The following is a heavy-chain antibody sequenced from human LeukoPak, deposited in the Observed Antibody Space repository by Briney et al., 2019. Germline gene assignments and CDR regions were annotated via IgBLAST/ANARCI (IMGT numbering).Heavy chain of an antibody. J-gene: IGHJ4*02. Sequence: GGSLRLSCAASGFTFSSYAMSWVRQAPGKGLEWVSAISGSGGSTYYADSVKGRFTISRDNSKNTLYLQMNSLRAEDTAVYYCARDCGSGWYRPFGYWGQGTLVTVSS. V-gene: IGHV3-23*01. CDR3: ARDCGSGWYRPFGY. D-gene: IGHD6-19*01. CDR2: ISGSGGST. CDR1: GFTFSSYA.